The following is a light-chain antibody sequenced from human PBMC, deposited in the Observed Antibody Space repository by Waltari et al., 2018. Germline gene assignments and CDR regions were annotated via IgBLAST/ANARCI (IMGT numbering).Light chain of an antibody. Sequence: IVLTQSPATLSLPPGERVPLSCRATQSVSSSLDWYQQKPGQAPRLLIYATSTRATGVPARFSGSGSGTEFTLTINSLQSEDFAVYYCQQYNEWPLTFGGGTKVEI. J-gene: IGKJ4*01. CDR2: ATS. CDR1: QSVSSS. CDR3: QQYNEWPLT. V-gene: IGKV3-15*01.